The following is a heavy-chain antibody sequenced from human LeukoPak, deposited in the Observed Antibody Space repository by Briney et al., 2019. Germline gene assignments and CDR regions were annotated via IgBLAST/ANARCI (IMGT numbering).Heavy chain of an antibody. CDR3: VRLRYTYGKNFDC. CDR1: GFTFKGYW. V-gene: IGHV3-7*01. D-gene: IGHD5-18*01. Sequence: GGSLRLSCAASGFTFKGYWMSWVRQAPGKWRELVSNIQQDGSEKKYVDSVKCRFTISRDNAKNSLYLQMDSLRAEDTAVYYCVRLRYTYGKNFDCWGQGTLVTVSS. CDR2: IQQDGSEK. J-gene: IGHJ4*02.